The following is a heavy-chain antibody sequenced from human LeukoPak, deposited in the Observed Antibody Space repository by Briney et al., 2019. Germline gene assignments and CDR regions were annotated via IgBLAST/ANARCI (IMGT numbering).Heavy chain of an antibody. CDR1: GYTFTGYY. CDR3: ARDSIFGANMNWFDP. V-gene: IGHV1-2*06. J-gene: IGHJ5*02. Sequence: ASVKVSCKASGYTFTGYYMHWVRQAPGQGLEWMGRINPNSGGTNYAQKFQGRVTMTRDTSISTAYMELSRLRSDDTAVYYCARDSIFGANMNWFDPWGQGTLVTVSS. D-gene: IGHD3-3*01. CDR2: INPNSGGT.